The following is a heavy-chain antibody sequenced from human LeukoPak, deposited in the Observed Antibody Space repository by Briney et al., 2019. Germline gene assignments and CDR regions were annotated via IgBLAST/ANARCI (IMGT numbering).Heavy chain of an antibody. CDR2: IAYDASKT. CDR1: GLTFSSYG. J-gene: IGHJ5*01. Sequence: GGSLRLSCTASGLTFSSYGMPWVRQAPGKGLEWLAVIAYDASKTYYADSVKGRFTISRDNSKNTLFLQMNSLRAEDTAIYYCAKNRVPNAITPDSWGQGTLVTVS. D-gene: IGHD2-8*01. V-gene: IGHV3-30*18. CDR3: AKNRVPNAITPDS.